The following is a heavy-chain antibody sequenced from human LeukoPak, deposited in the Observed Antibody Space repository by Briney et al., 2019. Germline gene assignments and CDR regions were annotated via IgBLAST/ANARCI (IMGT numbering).Heavy chain of an antibody. V-gene: IGHV1-69*13. J-gene: IGHJ4*02. Sequence: SVKVSCKASGGTFSSYAISWVRRAPGQGLEWMGGIIPIFGTANYAQKFQGRVTITADESTSTAYMELSSLRSEDTAVYYCARGDGTTGLPDYWGQGTLVTVSS. CDR1: GGTFSSYA. CDR3: ARGDGTTGLPDY. CDR2: IIPIFGTA. D-gene: IGHD1-1*01.